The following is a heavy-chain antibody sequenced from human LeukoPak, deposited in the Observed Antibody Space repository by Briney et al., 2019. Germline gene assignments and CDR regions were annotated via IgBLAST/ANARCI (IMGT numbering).Heavy chain of an antibody. CDR3: ARVLLWFGVLPDAFDI. J-gene: IGHJ3*02. D-gene: IGHD3-10*01. V-gene: IGHV4-59*01. CDR2: IYYSGST. Sequence: PSETLSLTCTVSGGSISSYYWSWIRQPPGKGLEWIGYIYYSGSTNYNPSLKSRVTISVDTSKNQFSLKLSSVTAADTAVYYCARVLLWFGVLPDAFDIWGQGTMVTVSS. CDR1: GGSISSYY.